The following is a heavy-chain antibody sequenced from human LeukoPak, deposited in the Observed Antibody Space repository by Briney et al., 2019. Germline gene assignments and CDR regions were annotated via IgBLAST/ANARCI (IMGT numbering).Heavy chain of an antibody. J-gene: IGHJ4*02. CDR1: GFTFDDYT. CDR2: ISWDVDNT. CDR3: AKGNSIAVAAFFDY. D-gene: IGHD6-19*01. V-gene: IGHV3-43*01. Sequence: PGGSLRLSCAASGFTFDDYTMSWVRQAPGKGLEWVALISWDVDNTYYADSVKGRFTISRDNSKNSLYLQMNSLRTDDTALYYCAKGNSIAVAAFFDYWGQGTLVTVSS.